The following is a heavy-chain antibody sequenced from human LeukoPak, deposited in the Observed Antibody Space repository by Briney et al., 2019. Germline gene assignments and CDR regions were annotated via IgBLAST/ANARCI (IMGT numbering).Heavy chain of an antibody. CDR1: GYSFTSYW. V-gene: IGHV5-51*01. J-gene: IGHJ4*02. CDR2: IYAGDFDT. Sequence: GESLKISCKGSGYSFTSYWIGWVRQMPGRGLEWMGIIYAGDFDTRYSPSFQGQVTISADKSNSTAYLQWSSLKASDTAMYYCARSAVQGGVWVWGQGTLVTVSS. CDR3: ARSAVQGGVWV. D-gene: IGHD3-16*01.